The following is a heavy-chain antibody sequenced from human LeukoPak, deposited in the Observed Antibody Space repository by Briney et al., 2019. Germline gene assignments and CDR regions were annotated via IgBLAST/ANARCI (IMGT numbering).Heavy chain of an antibody. V-gene: IGHV4-59*08. D-gene: IGHD3-10*01. CDR3: ARRSWRFGELVDY. CDR1: GGSISGYY. Sequence: SETLSLTCTVSGGSISGYYWSWIRQPPGKGLEWIGYIYYGGSTNYIPSLKSRVTMSVVKSKNLFSLNLSSVTAADTAVYYCARRSWRFGELVDYWGQGTLVTVSS. J-gene: IGHJ4*02. CDR2: IYYGGST.